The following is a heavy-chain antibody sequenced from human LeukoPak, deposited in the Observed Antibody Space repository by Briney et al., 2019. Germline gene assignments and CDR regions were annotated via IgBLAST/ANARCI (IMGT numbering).Heavy chain of an antibody. CDR1: GGSFSGYY. CDR2: INHSGST. Sequence: PSETLSLTCAVYGGSFSGYYWSWIRQPPGKGLEWIGEINHSGSTNYNPSLKSRVTISVDTSKNQFSLKLSFVTAADTAVYYCARGLRFLVVWGLGTTVTVSS. CDR3: ARGLRFLVV. V-gene: IGHV4-34*01. D-gene: IGHD3-3*01. J-gene: IGHJ6*02.